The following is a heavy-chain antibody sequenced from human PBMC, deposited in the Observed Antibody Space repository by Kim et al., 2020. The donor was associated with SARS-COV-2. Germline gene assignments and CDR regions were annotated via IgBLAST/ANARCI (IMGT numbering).Heavy chain of an antibody. J-gene: IGHJ4*02. V-gene: IGHV3-23*01. Sequence: DSVKGRFTISRDNSKNTLDLQMNSLRAEDTAVDYCAKELYGDYLQYYFDYWGQGTLVTVSS. D-gene: IGHD4-17*01. CDR3: AKELYGDYLQYYFDY.